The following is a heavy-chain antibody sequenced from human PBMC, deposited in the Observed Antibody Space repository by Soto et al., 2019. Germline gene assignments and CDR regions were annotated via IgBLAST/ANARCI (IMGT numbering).Heavy chain of an antibody. V-gene: IGHV1-69*06. CDR2: IIPIFGTA. CDR1: GGTYSSYA. Sequence: ASVNVSCKASGGTYSSYAISWVQQATGQGLEWMGGIIPIFGTANYAQKFQGRVTITADKSTSTAYMELSSLRSEDTAVYYCARDFLYGYYGSGSHLEPYNWFDPWGQGTLVTVSS. D-gene: IGHD3-10*01. J-gene: IGHJ5*02. CDR3: ARDFLYGYYGSGSHLEPYNWFDP.